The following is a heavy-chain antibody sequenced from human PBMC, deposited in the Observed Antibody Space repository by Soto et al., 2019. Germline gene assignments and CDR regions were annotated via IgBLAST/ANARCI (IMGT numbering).Heavy chain of an antibody. CDR2: IIPIFGTA. J-gene: IGHJ5*02. Sequence: SVKVSCKASGGTFSSYAISWVRQAPGQGLEWMGGIIPIFGTANYAQKFQGRVTITADESTSTAYMELSSLRSEDTAVYYCARGPLVGATRYNRFDPWGQGTLVTVSS. V-gene: IGHV1-69*13. CDR3: ARGPLVGATRYNRFDP. D-gene: IGHD1-26*01. CDR1: GGTFSSYA.